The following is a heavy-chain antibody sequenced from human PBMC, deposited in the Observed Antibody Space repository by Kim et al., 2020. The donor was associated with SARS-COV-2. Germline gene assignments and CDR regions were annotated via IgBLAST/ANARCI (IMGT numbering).Heavy chain of an antibody. Sequence: GGSLRLSCAASGFTFSSYAMHWVRQAPGKGLEWVAVISYDGSNKYYADSVKGRFTISRDNSKNTLYLQMNSLRAEDTAVYYCARDAGYCSGGSCYKGGNAFDIWGQGTMVTVSS. CDR1: GFTFSSYA. D-gene: IGHD2-15*01. CDR2: ISYDGSNK. CDR3: ARDAGYCSGGSCYKGGNAFDI. V-gene: IGHV3-30-3*01. J-gene: IGHJ3*02.